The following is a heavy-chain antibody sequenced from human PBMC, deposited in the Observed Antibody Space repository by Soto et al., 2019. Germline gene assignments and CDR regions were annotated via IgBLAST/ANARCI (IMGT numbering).Heavy chain of an antibody. Sequence: SETLSLTCTVSGGSISSYYWSWIRQPPGKGLEWIGYIYYSGSTNYNPSLKSRVTISVDTPKNQFSLKLSSVTAADTAVYYCARRLNYGDYVVDDAFDIWGQGTMVTVSS. J-gene: IGHJ3*02. V-gene: IGHV4-59*08. CDR1: GGSISSYY. D-gene: IGHD4-17*01. CDR2: IYYSGST. CDR3: ARRLNYGDYVVDDAFDI.